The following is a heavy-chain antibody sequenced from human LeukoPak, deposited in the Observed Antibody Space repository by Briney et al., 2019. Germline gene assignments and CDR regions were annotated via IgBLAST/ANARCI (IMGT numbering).Heavy chain of an antibody. D-gene: IGHD3-22*01. J-gene: IGHJ4*02. V-gene: IGHV5-51*01. CDR3: ASSPAWVGYDSSGYYLDY. CDR1: GYSFTSYW. Sequence: GESLKISCKGSGYSFTSYWIGWVRQMPGEGLEWMGINYPGDSATRYRPFFQGPVTIFADKSLSVAVLQWGRRKASATALYYCASSPAWVGYDSSGYYLDYWGQGTLVTVSS. CDR2: NYPGDSAT.